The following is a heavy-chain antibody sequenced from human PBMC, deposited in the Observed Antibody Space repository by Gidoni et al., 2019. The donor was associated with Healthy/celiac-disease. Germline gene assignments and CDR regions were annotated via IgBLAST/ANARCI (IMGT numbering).Heavy chain of an antibody. CDR2: IRSKAYGGTT. D-gene: IGHD5-18*01. V-gene: IGHV3-49*03. CDR3: TRVDTAMVLGGDAFDI. CDR1: GFTFGDYA. J-gene: IGHJ3*02. Sequence: EVQLVESGGGLVQPGRSLRLSCTASGFTFGDYAMSWFRQAPGKGLEWVGFIRSKAYGGTTEYAASVKGRFTISRDDSKSIAYLQMNSLKTEDTAVYYCTRVDTAMVLGGDAFDIWGQGTMVTVSS.